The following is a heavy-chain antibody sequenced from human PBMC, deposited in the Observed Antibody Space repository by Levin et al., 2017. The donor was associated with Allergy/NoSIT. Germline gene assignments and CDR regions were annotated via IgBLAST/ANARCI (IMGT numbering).Heavy chain of an antibody. Sequence: AGESLKISCKVSGYTLTELSMHWVRQAPGKGLEWMGGFDPEDGETIYAQKFQGRVTMTEDTSTDTAYMELSSLRSEDTAVYYCATEPRSGWLGRGFDPWGQGTLVTVSS. CDR3: ATEPRSGWLGRGFDP. CDR2: FDPEDGET. D-gene: IGHD6-19*01. V-gene: IGHV1-24*01. J-gene: IGHJ5*02. CDR1: GYTLTELS.